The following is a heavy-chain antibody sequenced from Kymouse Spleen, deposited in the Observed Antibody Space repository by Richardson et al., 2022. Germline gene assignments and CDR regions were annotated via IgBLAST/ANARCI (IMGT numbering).Heavy chain of an antibody. D-gene: IGHD3-9*01. V-gene: IGHV3-30*18. CDR1: GFTFSSYG. J-gene: IGHJ6*02. Sequence: QVQLVESGGGVVQPGRSLRLSCAASGFTFSSYGMHWVRQAPGKGLEWVAVISYDGSNKYYADSVKGRFTISRDNSKNTLYLQMNSLRAEDTAVYYCAKDYILTGYSLYYYYYGMDVWGQGTTVTVSS. CDR2: ISYDGSNK. CDR3: AKDYILTGYSLYYYYYGMDV.